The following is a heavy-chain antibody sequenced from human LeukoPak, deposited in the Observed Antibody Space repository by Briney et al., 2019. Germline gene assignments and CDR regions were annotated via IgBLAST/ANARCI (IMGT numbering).Heavy chain of an antibody. J-gene: IGHJ4*02. Sequence: GESLKISCKGSGYSFTSYWISWVRQAPGQGLEWMGWINPNSGGTNYAQKFQGRVTMTRDTSISTAYMELSRLRSDDTAVYYCARDLGYYDSSGDDYWGQGTLVTVSS. CDR1: GYSFTSYW. CDR2: INPNSGGT. D-gene: IGHD3-22*01. CDR3: ARDLGYYDSSGDDY. V-gene: IGHV1-2*02.